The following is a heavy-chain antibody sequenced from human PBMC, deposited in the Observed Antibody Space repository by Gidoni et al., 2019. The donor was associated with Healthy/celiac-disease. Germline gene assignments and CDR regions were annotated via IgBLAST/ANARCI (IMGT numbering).Heavy chain of an antibody. V-gene: IGHV4-59*01. CDR3: ARTGVRGWFDP. Sequence: QVQLQESGPGLVKPSETLSLTCTVPGGSISSYYWSWIRQPPGKGLEWIGYIYYSGSTNYHPSLKIRVTISVDTSKNQFSLKLSSVTAADTAVYYCARTGVRGWFDPWGQGTLVTVSS. CDR1: GGSISSYY. J-gene: IGHJ5*02. CDR2: IYYSGST. D-gene: IGHD3-10*01.